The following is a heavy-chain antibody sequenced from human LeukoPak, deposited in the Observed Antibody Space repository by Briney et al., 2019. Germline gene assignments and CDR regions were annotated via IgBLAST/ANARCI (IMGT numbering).Heavy chain of an antibody. CDR3: ARRATHDAFDI. CDR2: IIPIFGTA. D-gene: IGHD1-26*01. J-gene: IGHJ3*02. V-gene: IGHV1-69*13. Sequence: ASVKVSCKASGGTFGSYAISWVRQAPGQGLEWMGGIIPIFGTANYAQKFQGRVTITADESTSTAYMELSSLRSEDTAVYYRARRATHDAFDIWGQGTMVTVSS. CDR1: GGTFGSYA.